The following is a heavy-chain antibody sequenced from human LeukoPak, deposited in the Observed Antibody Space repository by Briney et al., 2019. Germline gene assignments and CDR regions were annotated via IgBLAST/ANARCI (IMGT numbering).Heavy chain of an antibody. CDR2: IYHSGST. CDR1: GGSISTYY. Sequence: SETLSLTCTHSGGSISTYYWSWIRQPPGKGLEWIGYIYHSGSTNYNPYLKSRVTISVDTSKNQFSLRLSSVTAADTAVYYCARGGGYASPIGYWGQGALVTVSS. CDR3: ARGGGYASPIGY. D-gene: IGHD5-12*01. J-gene: IGHJ4*02. V-gene: IGHV4-59*01.